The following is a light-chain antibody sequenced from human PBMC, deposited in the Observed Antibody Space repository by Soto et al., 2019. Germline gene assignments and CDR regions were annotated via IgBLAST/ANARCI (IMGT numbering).Light chain of an antibody. J-gene: IGLJ1*01. Sequence: QSVLTQPSSVSGTPGQGVTISCSGSISNIGNNYVYWFQQLPGTAPKVLSNRNDQRPSGVPDRFSGSKSSTSASLAISGLRSEDEADYYCAAWDDTVRSYVFGTGTQLTVL. CDR1: ISNIGNNY. CDR3: AAWDDTVRSYV. V-gene: IGLV1-47*01. CDR2: RND.